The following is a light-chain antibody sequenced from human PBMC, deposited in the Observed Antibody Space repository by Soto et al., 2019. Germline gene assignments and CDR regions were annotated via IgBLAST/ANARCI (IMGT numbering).Light chain of an antibody. Sequence: DIVMTQSPLSLPVTPGEPASISCRSSQSLLHSNGYNYLDWYLQKPGHSPQLLIYLGSNRASGVPDRFSGSGSGKDFTLKISRVEAEDVGVYYYIHALQTPRTFGQGTKVEIK. J-gene: IGKJ1*01. CDR1: QSLLHSNGYNY. CDR2: LGS. V-gene: IGKV2-28*01. CDR3: IHALQTPRT.